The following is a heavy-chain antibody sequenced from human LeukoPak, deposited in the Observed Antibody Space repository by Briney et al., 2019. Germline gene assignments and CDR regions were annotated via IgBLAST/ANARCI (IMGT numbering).Heavy chain of an antibody. V-gene: IGHV3-23*01. Sequence: GGILRLSCAASGFTFSSFGMSWVRQAPGKGLEWVSAISGSGVSTYHADSVKGRFTISRDNSKNSLYLQMNGLRAEDTAVYYCAKCILTGYYKGYMDVWGKGTTVTISS. J-gene: IGHJ6*03. D-gene: IGHD3-9*01. CDR3: AKCILTGYYKGYMDV. CDR2: ISGSGVST. CDR1: GFTFSSFG.